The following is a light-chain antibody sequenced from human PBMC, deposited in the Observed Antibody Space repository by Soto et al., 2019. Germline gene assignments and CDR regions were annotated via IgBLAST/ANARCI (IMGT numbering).Light chain of an antibody. CDR1: SSNIGAGYD. CDR3: QSYDSSLSGRVV. J-gene: IGLJ2*01. CDR2: GNS. Sequence: QSVLTQPPSVSGAPGQRVTISCTGSSSNIGAGYDVHWYQQPPGTAPKLLIYGNSNRPSGVPDRFSGSKSGTSASLAITGLQAEDEADYYCQSYDSSLSGRVVFGGGTKLPVL. V-gene: IGLV1-40*01.